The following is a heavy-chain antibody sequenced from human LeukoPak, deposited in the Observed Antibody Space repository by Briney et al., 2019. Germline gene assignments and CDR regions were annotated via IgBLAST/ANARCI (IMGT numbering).Heavy chain of an antibody. V-gene: IGHV3-66*01. Sequence: GGSLRLSCAASGFTVSSNYMSWVRQAPGKGLEWVSVIYSGGSTYYADSVKGRFTISRDNSKNTLYLQMNSLRAEDTAVYYCAKDQVDWAFYDSSGYYYGGFVDYWGQGTLVTVSS. CDR3: AKDQVDWAFYDSSGYYYGGFVDY. CDR1: GFTVSSNY. D-gene: IGHD3-22*01. CDR2: IYSGGST. J-gene: IGHJ4*02.